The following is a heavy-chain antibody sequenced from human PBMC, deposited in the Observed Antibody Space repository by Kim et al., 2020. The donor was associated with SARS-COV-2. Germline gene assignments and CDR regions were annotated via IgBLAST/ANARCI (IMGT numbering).Heavy chain of an antibody. J-gene: IGHJ4*01. D-gene: IGHD6-19*01. CDR2: MIPIFGTA. CDR1: GGTFSSYA. Sequence: SVKVSCKASGGTFSSYAISWVRQAPGQGLEWMGGMIPIFGTANYAQKFQGRVTITADKSTSTVYMELSRLRSEGTAEYYCARDGSSSGWYLSQYWGQGTLVTVSS. CDR3: ARDGSSSGWYLSQY. V-gene: IGHV1-69*06.